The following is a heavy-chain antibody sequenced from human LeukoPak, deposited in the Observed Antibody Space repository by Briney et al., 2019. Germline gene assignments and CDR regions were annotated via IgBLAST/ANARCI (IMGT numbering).Heavy chain of an antibody. CDR1: GGSFSGYY. D-gene: IGHD3-22*01. J-gene: IGHJ4*02. CDR2: INHSGST. Sequence: SETLSVTCAVYGGSFSGYYWSWIRQPPGKGLEWIGEINHSGSTNYNPSFKSRVTISVDTSKNRFSLKLSSVTAADTAVYYCARTRITMIVDYWGQGTLVTVSS. CDR3: ARTRITMIVDY. V-gene: IGHV4-34*01.